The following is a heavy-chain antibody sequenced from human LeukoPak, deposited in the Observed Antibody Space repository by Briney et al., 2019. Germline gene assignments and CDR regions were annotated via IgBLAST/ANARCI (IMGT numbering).Heavy chain of an antibody. D-gene: IGHD6-6*01. Sequence: ASVKVSCKASGGMFTSYGITWVRQALGQGLEWMGGIIPILSTSTYTQKFQGRVTITADESTSTAYMELSSLRSEDTAVYYCARAPGYSNSYYFDYWGQGTLVTVSS. J-gene: IGHJ4*02. CDR2: IIPILSTS. CDR3: ARAPGYSNSYYFDY. CDR1: GGMFTSYG. V-gene: IGHV1-69*13.